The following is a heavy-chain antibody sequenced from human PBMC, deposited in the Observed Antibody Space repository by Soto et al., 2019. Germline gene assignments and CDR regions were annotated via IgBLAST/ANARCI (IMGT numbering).Heavy chain of an antibody. CDR3: ARDWVIAVAGTFGY. J-gene: IGHJ4*02. D-gene: IGHD6-19*01. Sequence: ASVKVSCKASGYTFTSYGISWVRQAPGQGLEWMGGISAYNGNTNYAQKLQGRVTMTTDTSTSTAYMELRSLRSDDTAVYYCARDWVIAVAGTFGYWGQGTLVTVSS. V-gene: IGHV1-18*04. CDR2: ISAYNGNT. CDR1: GYTFTSYG.